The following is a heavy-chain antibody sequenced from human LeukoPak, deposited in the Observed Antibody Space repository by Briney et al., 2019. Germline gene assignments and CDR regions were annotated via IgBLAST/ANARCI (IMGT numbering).Heavy chain of an antibody. CDR2: IHYTGAT. V-gene: IGHV4-34*01. Sequence: SETLSLTCAVYGGSITGYYWSWIRETPGGGLECVGEIHYTGATSYNPSLKSRATISTDTSKNQFSLRLSSVTAADTAVYYCARGNILTGYCFDFWGQGALVTVSS. J-gene: IGHJ4*02. CDR3: ARGNILTGYCFDF. D-gene: IGHD3-9*01. CDR1: GGSITGYY.